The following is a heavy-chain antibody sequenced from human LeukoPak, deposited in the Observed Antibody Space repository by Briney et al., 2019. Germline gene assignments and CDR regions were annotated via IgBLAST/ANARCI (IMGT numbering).Heavy chain of an antibody. J-gene: IGHJ3*02. CDR3: ARLWFGELNNDAFDI. D-gene: IGHD3-10*01. V-gene: IGHV4-39*07. Sequence: SETLSLTCIVSGGSISSGSHYWGWIRQPPGKGLEWIGTIYHSGSTNYNPSLKSRVTISVDTSKNQFSLKLSSVTAADTAVYYCARLWFGELNNDAFDIWGQGTMVTVSS. CDR1: GGSISSGSHY. CDR2: IYHSGST.